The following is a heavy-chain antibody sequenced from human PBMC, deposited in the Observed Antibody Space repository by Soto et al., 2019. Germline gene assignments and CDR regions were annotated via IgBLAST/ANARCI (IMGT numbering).Heavy chain of an antibody. D-gene: IGHD1-20*01. J-gene: IGHJ4*02. CDR1: GYRFTYYW. CDR2: VSPGDSDT. V-gene: IGHV5-51*01. Sequence: GESLKISCNGSGYRFTYYWISWVRQMPWKGLEWMGIVSPGDSDTRYSPSFQGQVTISADKSISTAYLQWSSLRASDTAVYYCARRNSNWNYIDFWGRGTLVTVSS. CDR3: ARRNSNWNYIDF.